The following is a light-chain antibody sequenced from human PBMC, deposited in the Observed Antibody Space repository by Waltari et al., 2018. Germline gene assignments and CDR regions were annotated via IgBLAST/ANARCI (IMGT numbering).Light chain of an antibody. CDR2: YVS. CDR1: SSDVGGYNY. Sequence: QSALTQPASVSGSPGQSITISCTGTSSDVGGYNYVSWYQQHPGKAPKLLVDYVSTRHAGVSHRVSGSKSGNTASLTISGLQAEDGADYYCCSYAGSSTFVFGGGTKLTGL. J-gene: IGLJ2*01. V-gene: IGLV2-23*02. CDR3: CSYAGSSTFV.